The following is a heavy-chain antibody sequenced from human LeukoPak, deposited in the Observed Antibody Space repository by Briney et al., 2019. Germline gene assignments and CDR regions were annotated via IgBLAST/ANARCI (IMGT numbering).Heavy chain of an antibody. D-gene: IGHD4-23*01. V-gene: IGHV1-2*02. J-gene: IGHJ4*02. CDR3: SRLYGGSY. Sequence: ASVKVSCKASGYTFTGYYMHWVRQAPGQGLEWMGWINPNSGGTNYAQKFQGRVTMTRDKSINTAYLQWSSLKTSDTAIYYCSRLYGGSYWGQGTLVTVSS. CDR2: INPNSGGT. CDR1: GYTFTGYY.